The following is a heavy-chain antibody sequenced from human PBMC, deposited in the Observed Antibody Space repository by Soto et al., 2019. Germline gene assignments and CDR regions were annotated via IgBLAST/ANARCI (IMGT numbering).Heavy chain of an antibody. J-gene: IGHJ4*02. D-gene: IGHD3-9*01. CDR1: GFTFSSYA. CDR3: AKDRDTRYFDWLSGDFDY. CDR2: ISGSGGST. Sequence: AGGSLRLSCAASGFTFSSYAMSWVRQAPGKGLEWVSAISGSGGSTYYADSVKGRFTISRDNSKNTLFLQMNSLRAEDTAVYYCAKDRDTRYFDWLSGDFDYWGQGALVTVSS. V-gene: IGHV3-23*01.